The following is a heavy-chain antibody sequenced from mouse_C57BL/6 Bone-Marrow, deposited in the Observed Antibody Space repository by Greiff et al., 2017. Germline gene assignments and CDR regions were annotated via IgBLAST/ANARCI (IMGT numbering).Heavy chain of an antibody. CDR1: GYAFSSSW. D-gene: IGHD1-1*01. V-gene: IGHV1-82*01. CDR2: IYPGDGDT. CDR3: ASFYYYGSSYDYAMDY. J-gene: IGHJ4*01. Sequence: VQLQQSGPELVKPGASVKISCKASGYAFSSSWMNWVKQRPGKGLEWIGRIYPGDGDTNYNGKFKGKATLTADKSSSTAYMQLSSLTSEDSAVYFCASFYYYGSSYDYAMDYWGQGTSVTVSS.